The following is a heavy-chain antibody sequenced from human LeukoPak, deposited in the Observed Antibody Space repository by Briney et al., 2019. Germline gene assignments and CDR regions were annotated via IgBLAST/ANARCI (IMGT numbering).Heavy chain of an antibody. D-gene: IGHD5-18*01. CDR2: ISSSSSYI. J-gene: IGHJ6*02. Sequence: GGSLRLSCAASGFTFSSYSMNWVRQAPGKGLEWVSSISSSSSYIYYADSVEGRFTISRDNAKNSLYLQTNSLRAEDTAVYYCARDSGYSYGHVWGQGTTVTVSS. V-gene: IGHV3-21*01. CDR3: ARDSGYSYGHV. CDR1: GFTFSSYS.